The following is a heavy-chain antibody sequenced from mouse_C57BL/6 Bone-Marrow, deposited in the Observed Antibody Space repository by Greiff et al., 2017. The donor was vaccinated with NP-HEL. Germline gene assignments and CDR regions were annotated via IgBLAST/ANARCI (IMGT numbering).Heavy chain of an antibody. J-gene: IGHJ1*03. CDR3: ARYGDDGYFYCYFDV. D-gene: IGHD2-3*01. Sequence: EVHLVESGGGLVQPGGSLSLSCAASGFTFTDYYMSWVRQPPGKALEWLGFIRNKANGYTTEYSASVKGRFTISRDNSQSILYLQMNALSAEDSATYYCARYGDDGYFYCYFDVWGTGTTVTVSS. CDR1: GFTFTDYY. V-gene: IGHV7-3*01. CDR2: IRNKANGYTT.